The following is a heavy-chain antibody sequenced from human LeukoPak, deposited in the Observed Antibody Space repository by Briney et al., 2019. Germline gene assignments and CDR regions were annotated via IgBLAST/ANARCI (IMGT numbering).Heavy chain of an antibody. J-gene: IGHJ4*02. CDR1: GGSISSSSYY. V-gene: IGHV4-39*01. D-gene: IGHD6-19*01. CDR3: ATNEGYSSGWYGVGVGY. Sequence: SETLSLTCTVSGGSISSSSYYWGWIRQPPGRGLEWIGCIYYSGSTYYNPSLKSRVTISVDTSKNQFSLKLSSVTAADTAVYYCATNEGYSSGWYGVGVGYWGQGTLVTVSS. CDR2: IYYSGST.